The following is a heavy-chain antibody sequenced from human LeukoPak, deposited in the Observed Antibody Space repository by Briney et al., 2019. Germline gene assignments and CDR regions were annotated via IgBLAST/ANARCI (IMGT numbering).Heavy chain of an antibody. J-gene: IGHJ4*02. CDR2: IYPGDSDT. D-gene: IGHD1-26*01. V-gene: IGHV5-51*01. CDR3: ASKRMGKEGAEYYFDY. CDR1: GYSFTSYW. Sequence: GESLKISCKGSGYSFTSYWIGWVRQMPGKGLEWMGIIYPGDSDTRYSPSLQGPVTISADKSISTAYLQWSSLKASDTAMYYCASKRMGKEGAEYYFDYWGQGTLVTVSS.